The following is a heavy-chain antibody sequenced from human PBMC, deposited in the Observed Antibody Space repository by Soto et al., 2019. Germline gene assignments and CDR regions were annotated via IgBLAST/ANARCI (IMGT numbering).Heavy chain of an antibody. J-gene: IGHJ4*02. D-gene: IGHD1-1*01. CDR2: MNPNSGNT. CDR3: ARGRGMMEPYYFDY. Sequence: ASVKVSCKASGYTFTSYDINWVRQATGQGLEWRGWMNPNSGNTGYAQKFQGRVTMTRNTSISTAYMELSSLRSEDTAVYYCARGRGMMEPYYFDYWGQGTLVTVSS. CDR1: GYTFTSYD. V-gene: IGHV1-8*01.